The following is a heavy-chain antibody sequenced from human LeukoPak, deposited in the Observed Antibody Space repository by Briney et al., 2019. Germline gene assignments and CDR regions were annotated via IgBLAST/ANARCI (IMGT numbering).Heavy chain of an antibody. D-gene: IGHD3-10*01. CDR3: AKGVRGVIAYYFDF. CDR1: GYIFSRYV. J-gene: IGHJ4*02. Sequence: PGRSLRLSCAASGYIFSRYVMHWVRQAPGKGPEWVAVISSDGSDKYYADSGKGRFTISRDNSKNQLYMQINSLRTEDTAVYYCAKGVRGVIAYYFDFWGQGTLVTVSS. V-gene: IGHV3-30*18. CDR2: ISSDGSDK.